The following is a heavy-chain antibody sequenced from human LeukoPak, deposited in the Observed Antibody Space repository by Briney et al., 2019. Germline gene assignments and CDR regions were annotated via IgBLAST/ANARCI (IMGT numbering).Heavy chain of an antibody. Sequence: GGSLRLSCAASGFTFDDYAMHWVRQAPGKGLEWVSGISWNSGSIGYADSVKGRFTISGDNAKNSLYLQMNSLRAEDTALYYCAKGLYDFWSGYHTYPLDYWGQGTLVTVSS. J-gene: IGHJ4*02. D-gene: IGHD3-3*01. CDR3: AKGLYDFWSGYHTYPLDY. CDR1: GFTFDDYA. CDR2: ISWNSGSI. V-gene: IGHV3-9*01.